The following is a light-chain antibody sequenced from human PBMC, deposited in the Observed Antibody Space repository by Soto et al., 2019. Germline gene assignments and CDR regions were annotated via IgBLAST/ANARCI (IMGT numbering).Light chain of an antibody. J-gene: IGLJ3*02. CDR3: GSYAGSYTRV. CDR2: DVS. CDR1: SSDVGGYNY. V-gene: IGLV2-11*01. Sequence: QSALTQPRSVSGAPGQSVTISCTGTSSDVGGYNYVSWYQQHPGQAPKLMVYDVSKRPSGVPDRFSGSKSGNTASLTISGLQAEDEADYYCGSYAGSYTRVFGGGTQLTVL.